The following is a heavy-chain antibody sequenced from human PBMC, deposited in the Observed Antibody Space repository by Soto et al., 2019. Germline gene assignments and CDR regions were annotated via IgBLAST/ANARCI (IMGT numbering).Heavy chain of an antibody. CDR1: GFTFSSYS. CDR2: ISSKSKTI. V-gene: IGHV3-48*01. Sequence: GSLRLSCAASGFTFSSYSMNWVRQAPGKGLEWLSYISSKSKTIFYADSVKGRFTISRDNAMDTLYLQMRILRAEDTAVYYCAREDILGARSFDYWGQGTPVTVSS. D-gene: IGHD5-12*01. J-gene: IGHJ4*02. CDR3: AREDILGARSFDY.